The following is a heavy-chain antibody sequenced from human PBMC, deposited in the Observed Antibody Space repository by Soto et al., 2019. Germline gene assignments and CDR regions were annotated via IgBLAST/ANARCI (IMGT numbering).Heavy chain of an antibody. D-gene: IGHD2-2*01. CDR3: ARTVVPTAVFDP. Sequence: QVQLQESGPGLGKHSETLSLTCTVSGCSISSYYWSWIRQPPGKGLEWIGYIYYSGSTNYNPSLKSRVTISVDTSKNQFTLKLSSVTAADTAVYYCARTVVPTAVFDPWGQGTLVTVSS. V-gene: IGHV4-59*08. CDR2: IYYSGST. CDR1: GCSISSYY. J-gene: IGHJ5*02.